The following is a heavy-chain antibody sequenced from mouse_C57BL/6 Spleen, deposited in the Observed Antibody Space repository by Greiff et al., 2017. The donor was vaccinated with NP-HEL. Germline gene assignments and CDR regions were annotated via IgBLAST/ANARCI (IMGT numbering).Heavy chain of an antibody. CDR2: IDPSDSYT. D-gene: IGHD1-1*01. CDR1: GYTFTSYW. J-gene: IGHJ1*03. Sequence: QVQLKQPGAELVMPGASVKLSCKASGYTFTSYWMHWVKQRPGQGLEWIGEIDPSDSYTNYNQKFKGKSTLTVDKSSSTAYMQLSSLTSEDSAVYYCASYYGSSYRYFDVWGTGTTVTVSS. V-gene: IGHV1-69*01. CDR3: ASYYGSSYRYFDV.